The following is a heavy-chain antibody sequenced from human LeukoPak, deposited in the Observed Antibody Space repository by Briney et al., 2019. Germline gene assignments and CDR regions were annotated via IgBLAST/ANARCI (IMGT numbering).Heavy chain of an antibody. Sequence: ASVKVSCKPSGYTFTGYFIHWVRQAPGQGLEWMGWINPNSGGTNYAQRFQGRVTMTRDTSISAAYMELSRLTSDDTAVYYCARDQSLASVTNWFDPWGQGSLVTVSS. CDR3: ARDQSLASVTNWFDP. V-gene: IGHV1-2*02. J-gene: IGHJ5*02. CDR1: GYTFTGYF. D-gene: IGHD4-11*01. CDR2: INPNSGGT.